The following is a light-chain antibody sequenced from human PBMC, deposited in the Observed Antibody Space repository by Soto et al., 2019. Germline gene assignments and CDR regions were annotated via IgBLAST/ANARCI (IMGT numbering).Light chain of an antibody. CDR3: QQYDSLPLT. Sequence: IQMTQSPSSLSASVGDRVTITCQASQDISMYLNWYQHKPGKAPKFLIYNASNLETGVPSRFSGSGSGTDFTFTISSLQPEDFATYYCQQYDSLPLTFGGGTKADIK. CDR2: NAS. J-gene: IGKJ4*01. V-gene: IGKV1-33*01. CDR1: QDISMY.